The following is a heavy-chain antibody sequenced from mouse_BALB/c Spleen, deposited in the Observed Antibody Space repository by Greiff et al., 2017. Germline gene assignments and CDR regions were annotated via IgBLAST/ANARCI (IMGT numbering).Heavy chain of an antibody. D-gene: IGHD2-4*01. Sequence: EVKLQQTGPELVKPGASVKISCKASGYSFTDYIMLWVKQSHGKSLEWIGNINPYYGSTSYNLKFKGKATLTVDKSSSTAYMQLNSLTSEDSAVYYCARLSHDYDGNAPYYYAMDYWGQGTSVTVSS. CDR3: ARLSHDYDGNAPYYYAMDY. V-gene: IGHV1-39*01. CDR1: GYSFTDYI. CDR2: INPYYGST. J-gene: IGHJ4*01.